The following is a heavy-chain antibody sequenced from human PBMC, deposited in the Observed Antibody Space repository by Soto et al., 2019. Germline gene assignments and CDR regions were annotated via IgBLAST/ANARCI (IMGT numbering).Heavy chain of an antibody. CDR3: ARHSGYDYVFDY. CDR2: INPNNGDT. Sequence: ASVEVSCKASGYTFTGYYIHWVRQAPGQGLEWMGWINPNNGDTNYAQKFQGRVTMTRDTSTSTAYMELSSLTFDDTAVYYCARHSGYDYVFDYWGQGTLVTVSS. D-gene: IGHD5-12*01. J-gene: IGHJ4*02. CDR1: GYTFTGYY. V-gene: IGHV1-2*02.